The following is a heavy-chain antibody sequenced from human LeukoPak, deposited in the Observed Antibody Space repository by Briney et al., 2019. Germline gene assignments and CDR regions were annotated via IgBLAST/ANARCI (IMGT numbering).Heavy chain of an antibody. V-gene: IGHV1-46*01. CDR2: INPSGGST. CDR3: ARDLVGSSSG. J-gene: IGHJ4*02. CDR1: GYTFTRYY. D-gene: IGHD6-6*01. Sequence: GASVKVSCKASGYTFTRYYIHWVRQAPGQGLGWMGVINPSGGSTTHARKFQGRVTMTRDTSTSTVYMDLSSLRSEDTAVYYCARDLVGSSSGWGQGTLVTVSS.